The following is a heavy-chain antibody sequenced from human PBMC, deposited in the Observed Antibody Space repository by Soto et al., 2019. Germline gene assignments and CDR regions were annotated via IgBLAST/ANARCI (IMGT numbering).Heavy chain of an antibody. J-gene: IGHJ4*02. V-gene: IGHV3-23*01. CDR1: GFTFTNYA. Sequence: EVQLLESGGGLVQPGGSLRLSCAASGFTFTNYAMSWVRQAAGKGLEWVSAISGSGGSTYYADSVKGRFTVSIDNSKNTLYLQMSSLRAEDTAVYYCARYTYGYWAYCEYWGQGTLVTVSS. CDR3: ARYTYGYWAYCEY. D-gene: IGHD5-18*01. CDR2: ISGSGGST.